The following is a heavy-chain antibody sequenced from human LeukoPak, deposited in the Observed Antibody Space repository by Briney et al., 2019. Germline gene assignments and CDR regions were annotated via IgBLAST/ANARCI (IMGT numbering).Heavy chain of an antibody. CDR3: ARAHEQQVYYGKDV. V-gene: IGHV4-34*01. Sequence: SETLSLTCAVYGGSFSGYYWSWIRRPPGKGLEWIGEINHSGSTNYNPSLKSRVTISVDTSKNQFSVKVISVIAADTAVYYCARAHEQQVYYGKDVWGQGTTVTVSS. CDR2: INHSGST. CDR1: GGSFSGYY. J-gene: IGHJ6*02. D-gene: IGHD6-13*01.